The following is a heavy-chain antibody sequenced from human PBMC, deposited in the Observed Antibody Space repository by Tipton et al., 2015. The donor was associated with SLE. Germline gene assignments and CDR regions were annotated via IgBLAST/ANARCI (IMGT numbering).Heavy chain of an antibody. D-gene: IGHD2-2*01. V-gene: IGHV4-59*08. CDR1: GASVSSYY. CDR2: IYYSGNT. CDR3: ARLGSRTYLTLDGFYLDY. Sequence: TLSLTCSVSGASVSSYYWSWIRQPPGKGLEWIGFIYYSGNTNYNPSLKSRVTLSVDTSKNHFSLRLSSVTAADTAVYYCARLGSRTYLTLDGFYLDYWGQGILVTVSS. J-gene: IGHJ4*02.